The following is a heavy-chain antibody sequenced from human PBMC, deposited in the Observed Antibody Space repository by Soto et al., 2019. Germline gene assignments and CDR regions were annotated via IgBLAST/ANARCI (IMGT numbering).Heavy chain of an antibody. CDR3: AKGGSDNYLTYYYYYCMDV. CDR1: GFSLSSNG. Sequence: PGGSLRLSCAASGFSLSSNGMHWVRQAPGKGLEWVAVISYDGSNKYYADSVKGRFTISRDNSKNTVYLEMNNLRAQDTAMYYCAKGGSDNYLTYYYYYCMDVWGQGTTVTVSS. V-gene: IGHV3-30*18. CDR2: ISYDGSNK. J-gene: IGHJ6*02. D-gene: IGHD2-21*02.